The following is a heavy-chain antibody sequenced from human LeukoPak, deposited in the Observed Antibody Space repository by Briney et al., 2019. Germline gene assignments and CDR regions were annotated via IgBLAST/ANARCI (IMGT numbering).Heavy chain of an antibody. D-gene: IGHD2-2*01. CDR2: MNPKSGDT. Sequence: GASVKVSCKASGYTFTAFYMNWVRQAPGQGLEWMGWMNPKSGDTNYAQKFQGRVTMTRDTSISTAYMEVSSLRSDDTAVYYCGRSASEYASVWGQGTLVTVSS. J-gene: IGHJ4*02. CDR1: GYTFTAFY. V-gene: IGHV1-2*02. CDR3: GRSASEYASV.